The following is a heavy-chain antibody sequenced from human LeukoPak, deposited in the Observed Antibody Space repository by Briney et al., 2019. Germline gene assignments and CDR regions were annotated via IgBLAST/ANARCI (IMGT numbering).Heavy chain of an antibody. CDR2: ISYDGSNK. J-gene: IGHJ4*02. D-gene: IGHD4-11*01. Sequence: GGSLRLSCAASGFTFSSYAMHWVRQAPGKGLEWVAVISYDGSNKYYADSVKGRFTISRDNAKNSLYLQMDSLRAEDTAVYYCARGHYSPWDHCFDYWGQGTLVTVSS. V-gene: IGHV3-30-3*01. CDR3: ARGHYSPWDHCFDY. CDR1: GFTFSSYA.